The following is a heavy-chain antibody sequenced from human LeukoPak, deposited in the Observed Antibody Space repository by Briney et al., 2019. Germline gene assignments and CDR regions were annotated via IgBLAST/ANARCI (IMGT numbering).Heavy chain of an antibody. CDR2: VYYSGST. CDR3: ARVADTAMNYFDY. CDR1: GASISSGDYY. Sequence: SQTLSLTCTVSGASISSGDYYCSWIRQPPGKGLEWIGDVYYSGSTYYNTSLKSRLTISVDASKNQFSLKLSSVTAADTAVYYCARVADTAMNYFDYWGQGTLVTVSS. D-gene: IGHD5-18*01. J-gene: IGHJ4*02. V-gene: IGHV4-30-4*08.